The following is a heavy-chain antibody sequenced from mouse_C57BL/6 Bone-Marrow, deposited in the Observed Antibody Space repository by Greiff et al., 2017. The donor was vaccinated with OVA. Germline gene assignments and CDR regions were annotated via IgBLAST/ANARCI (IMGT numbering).Heavy chain of an antibody. CDR2: IDPEIGGP. CDR3: TRDKDYGSRGDY. CDR1: GYTFTDYE. Sequence: VQLQQSGAELVRPGASVTLSCKASGYTFTDYEMHWVKQTPVHGLEWIGAIDPEIGGPAYNQKFKGKAILTADKSSSTAYMELRSLTSEDAAVYYCTRDKDYGSRGDYWGQGTTLTVSS. J-gene: IGHJ2*01. D-gene: IGHD1-1*01. V-gene: IGHV1-15*01.